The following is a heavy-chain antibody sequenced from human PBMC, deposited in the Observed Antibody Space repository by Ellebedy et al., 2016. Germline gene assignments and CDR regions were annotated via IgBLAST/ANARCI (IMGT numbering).Heavy chain of an antibody. CDR2: INHSGST. V-gene: IGHV4-34*01. Sequence: SETLSLXXAVYGGSFSGYYWSWIRQPPGKGLEWIGEINHSGSTNYNPSLKSRVTISVDTSKNRFSLKLSSVTAADPAVYYCARRGEQLVRYHWFNPWGQGTLVTGSS. CDR1: GGSFSGYY. CDR3: ARRGEQLVRYHWFNP. D-gene: IGHD6-13*01. J-gene: IGHJ5*02.